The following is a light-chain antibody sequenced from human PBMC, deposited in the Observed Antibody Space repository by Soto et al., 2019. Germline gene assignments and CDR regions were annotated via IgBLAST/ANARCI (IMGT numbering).Light chain of an antibody. J-gene: IGLJ2*01. CDR1: GSDVGGYNY. CDR2: EVS. V-gene: IGLV2-14*01. Sequence: QSVLTQPASVSGSPGQSITISCTGTGSDVGGYNYVSWYQQHPGKAPKLMIYEVSNRPSGVSNRFSGSKSGNTASLTISGLQAEDEADYYCSSYTSSSTLAVVFGGGTKLTVL. CDR3: SSYTSSSTLAVV.